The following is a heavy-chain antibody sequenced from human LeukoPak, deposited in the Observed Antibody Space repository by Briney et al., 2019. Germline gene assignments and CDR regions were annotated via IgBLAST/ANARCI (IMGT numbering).Heavy chain of an antibody. V-gene: IGHV4-59*01. CDR1: GASISSYD. J-gene: IGHJ4*02. D-gene: IGHD3-22*01. CDR2: ISHSGST. CDR3: ARGSSGYYPY. Sequence: PSETLSLTCTVSGASISSYDWSWIRQPPGKALGWIGYISHSGSTNYNPSLKSRVTISTDTSKNQFSLKLSSVTTADTAVYYCARGSSGYYPYWGRGTLVTVSS.